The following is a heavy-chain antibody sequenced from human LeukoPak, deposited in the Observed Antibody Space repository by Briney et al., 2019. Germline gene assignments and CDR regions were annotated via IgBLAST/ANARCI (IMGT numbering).Heavy chain of an antibody. V-gene: IGHV4-59*01. D-gene: IGHD3-10*01. J-gene: IGHJ4*02. CDR3: ARDRVGYYFDY. Sequence: SETLSLTCTVSGGSISSYYWTWIRQPPGKGLEWLGYIYYSGSTNYNPSLKSRVTMSVDTSKNQFSLKLNSVTAADTAVYYCARDRVGYYFDYWGQGTLVTVSS. CDR2: IYYSGST. CDR1: GGSISSYY.